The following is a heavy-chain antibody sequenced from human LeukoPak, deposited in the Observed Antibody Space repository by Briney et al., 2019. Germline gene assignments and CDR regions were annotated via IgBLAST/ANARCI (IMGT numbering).Heavy chain of an antibody. Sequence: SETLSLTCAVYGGSFSGYYWSWIRQPPGKGLEWIGEINHSGSTNYNPSLKSRVTISVDTSKNQFSLKLSAVTAADTAVYYCARGVYDSSGYLYYFDYWGQGTLVTVSS. D-gene: IGHD3-22*01. V-gene: IGHV4-34*01. J-gene: IGHJ4*02. CDR2: INHSGST. CDR3: ARGVYDSSGYLYYFDY. CDR1: GGSFSGYY.